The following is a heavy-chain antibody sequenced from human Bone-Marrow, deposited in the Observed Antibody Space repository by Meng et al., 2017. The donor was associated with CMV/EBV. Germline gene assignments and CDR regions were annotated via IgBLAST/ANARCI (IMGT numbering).Heavy chain of an antibody. Sequence: ASVKVSCKASGYTFTDYYLHWVRQAPGQGLEWMGWINANRGGTHYAEKFQDRVALTRDKSISTAYMGLTSLTSDDTAVYYCARVGGPLNGDYYDYWGPGTLATVSS. J-gene: IGHJ4*02. V-gene: IGHV1-2*02. D-gene: IGHD4-17*01. CDR2: INANRGGT. CDR3: ARVGGPLNGDYYDY. CDR1: GYTFTDYY.